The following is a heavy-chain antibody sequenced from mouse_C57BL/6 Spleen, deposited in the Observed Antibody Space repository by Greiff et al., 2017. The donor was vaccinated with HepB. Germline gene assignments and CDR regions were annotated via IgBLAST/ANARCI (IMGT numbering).Heavy chain of an antibody. J-gene: IGHJ1*03. CDR1: GYSITSGYD. CDR3: ARAPRYGDRYFDV. D-gene: IGHD1-1*01. Sequence: EVQLQQSGPGMVKPSQSLSLTCTVTGYSITSGYDWHWIRHFPGNKLEWMGYISYSGSTNYNPSLKSRISITHDTSKNHFFLKLNTVTTEDTSTYYCARAPRYGDRYFDVWGTGTTVTVSS. V-gene: IGHV3-1*01. CDR2: ISYSGST.